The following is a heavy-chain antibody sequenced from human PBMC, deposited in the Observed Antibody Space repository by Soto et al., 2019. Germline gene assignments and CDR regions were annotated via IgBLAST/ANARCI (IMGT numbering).Heavy chain of an antibody. V-gene: IGHV4-31*03. CDR2: IYYSGST. Sequence: SETLSLTCTVSGGSIGSGGYYWSWIRQHPGKGLEWIGYIYYSGSTYYNPSLKSRVTMSVDTSENQFSLRLSSVTAADTAVYYCARKDSGYADYMDVWGKGTTVTVSS. CDR3: ARKDSGYADYMDV. J-gene: IGHJ6*03. CDR1: GGSIGSGGYY. D-gene: IGHD5-12*01.